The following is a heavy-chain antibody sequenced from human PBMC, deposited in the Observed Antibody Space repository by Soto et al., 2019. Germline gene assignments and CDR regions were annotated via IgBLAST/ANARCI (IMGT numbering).Heavy chain of an antibody. CDR2: ISYYGTNE. V-gene: IGHV3-30*18. CDR3: AKEDPSGRYSLDY. D-gene: IGHD1-26*01. Sequence: QVQLVESGGGVVQPGRSLRLSCEASGFTFSGYGMHWVRQAPGKGLEWVAVISYYGTNEYYEDSLKGRFTISRDNSKNTLYLQMTSLRTEDTAVYFCAKEDPSGRYSLDYWGQGAQGTVSS. CDR1: GFTFSGYG. J-gene: IGHJ4*02.